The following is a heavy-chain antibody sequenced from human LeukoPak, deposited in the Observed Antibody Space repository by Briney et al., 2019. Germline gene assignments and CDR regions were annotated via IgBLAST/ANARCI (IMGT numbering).Heavy chain of an antibody. Sequence: PSETLSLTCAVYGGSFSGYYWSWIRQPPGKGLEWIGEINHSGSTNYNPSLKSRVTISVDTSKNQFSLKLSSATAADTAVYYCARGDRYYSSTSCYTGYYYYYMDVWAKGPRSPSP. V-gene: IGHV4-34*01. CDR2: INHSGST. CDR1: GGSFSGYY. CDR3: ARGDRYYSSTSCYTGYYYYYMDV. J-gene: IGHJ6*03. D-gene: IGHD2-2*02.